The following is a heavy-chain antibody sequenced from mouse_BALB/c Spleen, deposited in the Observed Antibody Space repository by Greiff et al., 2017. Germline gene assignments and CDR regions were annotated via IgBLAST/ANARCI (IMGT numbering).Heavy chain of an antibody. CDR1: GFTFSSYA. Sequence: EVQRVESGGGLVKPGGSLKLSCAASGFTFSSYAMSWVRQTPEKRLEWVASISSGGSTYYPDSVKGRFTISRDNARNILYLQMSSLRSEDTAMYYCAREGGSYYFDYWGQGTTLTVSS. J-gene: IGHJ2*01. V-gene: IGHV5-6-5*01. CDR3: AREGGSYYFDY. CDR2: ISSGGST.